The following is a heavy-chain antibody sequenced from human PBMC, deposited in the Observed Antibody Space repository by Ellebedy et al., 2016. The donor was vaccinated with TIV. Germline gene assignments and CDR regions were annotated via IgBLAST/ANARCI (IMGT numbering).Heavy chain of an antibody. CDR1: GGSISSSSYY. CDR2: IYYSGST. CDR3: ARHATGYSSGWYTLHYFDY. Sequence: SETLSLTXTVSGGSISSSSYYWGWIRQPPGKGLEWIGSIYYSGSTYYNPSLKSRVTISVDTSKNQFSLKLSSVTAADTAVYYCARHATGYSSGWYTLHYFDYWGQGTLVTVSS. D-gene: IGHD6-19*01. J-gene: IGHJ4*02. V-gene: IGHV4-39*01.